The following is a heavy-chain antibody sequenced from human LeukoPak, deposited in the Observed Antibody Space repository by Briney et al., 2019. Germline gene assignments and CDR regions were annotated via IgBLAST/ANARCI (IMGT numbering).Heavy chain of an antibody. CDR3: ARGYPTVKYYYYGMDV. CDR1: GGSFSGYY. J-gene: IGHJ6*02. D-gene: IGHD4-17*01. V-gene: IGHV4-34*01. CDR2: INHSGST. Sequence: SETLSLTCAVYGGSFSGYYWSWIRQPPGKGLEWIGKINHSGSTNYNPSLKSRVTISVDTSKNQFSLKLSSVTAADTAVYYCARGYPTVKYYYYGMDVWGQGTTVTVSS.